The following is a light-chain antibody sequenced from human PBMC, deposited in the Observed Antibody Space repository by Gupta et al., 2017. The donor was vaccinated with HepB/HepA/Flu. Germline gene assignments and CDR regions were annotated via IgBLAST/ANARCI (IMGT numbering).Light chain of an antibody. CDR3: RQARRGYT. Sequence: IVMTQTPLSSPVTLGQPASISCRSSQSLVHSDGNTYLNWLHQRPGQPPSLLIYKISNRSTGVTERFSGSGAETNFTLKSSRGEDEDVGVYYCRQARRGYTFGQGTKLEIK. V-gene: IGKV2-24*01. CDR1: QSLVHSDGNTY. CDR2: KIS. J-gene: IGKJ2*01.